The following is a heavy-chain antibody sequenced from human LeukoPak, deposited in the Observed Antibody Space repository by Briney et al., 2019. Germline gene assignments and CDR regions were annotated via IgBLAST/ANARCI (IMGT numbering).Heavy chain of an antibody. CDR1: GGSISSYY. CDR3: ARDTAMKR. D-gene: IGHD5-18*01. Sequence: SETLSLTCTVSGGSISSYYWSWIRQPPGKGLEWIGYIYYSGSANYNPSLKSRVTISVDTSKNQFSLKLSSVTAADTAVYYCARDTAMKRWGQGTLVTVSS. CDR2: IYYSGSA. V-gene: IGHV4-59*01. J-gene: IGHJ4*02.